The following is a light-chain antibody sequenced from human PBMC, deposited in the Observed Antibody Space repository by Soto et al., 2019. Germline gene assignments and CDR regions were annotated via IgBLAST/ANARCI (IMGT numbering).Light chain of an antibody. V-gene: IGKV3-20*01. J-gene: IGKJ2*01. CDR3: QQYGSSPYT. Sequence: EIVLTQSPGTLSLSPGERATLSCRASQSVSSSYLGWYKQKPGQAPRLLIYAATSRATGIPDRFSGSGSAKEFTLTISRLETEDFAVYYCQQYGSSPYTFGQGTNLEIK. CDR1: QSVSSSY. CDR2: AAT.